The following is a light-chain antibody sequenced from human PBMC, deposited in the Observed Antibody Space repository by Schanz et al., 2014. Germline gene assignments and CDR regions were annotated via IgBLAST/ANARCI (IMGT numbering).Light chain of an antibody. Sequence: QSALTQPPSASGSPGQSVTISCTGTGSDVGGYNYVSWYQQHPGKAPKLMIYEVSKRPSGVPDRFSGSKSGNTASLTVSGLQAEDEADYYCSSYAKSDDFVFGAGTKLTVL. V-gene: IGLV2-8*01. CDR3: SSYAKSDDFV. CDR2: EVS. J-gene: IGLJ2*01. CDR1: GSDVGGYNY.